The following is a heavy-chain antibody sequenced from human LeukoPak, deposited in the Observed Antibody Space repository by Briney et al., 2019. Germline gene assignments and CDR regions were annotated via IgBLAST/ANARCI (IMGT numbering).Heavy chain of an antibody. D-gene: IGHD6-6*01. V-gene: IGHV3-74*01. J-gene: IGHJ4*02. CDR1: GFTFSRYW. CDR3: AREAYSSSSSDY. Sequence: GWSLRLSCAASGFTFSRYWMHWLRQVPGEGLVWVSRISNDGSTTSYADSVKSRFTISRDNAENILYLEMSSLRAEDTSVYYCAREAYSSSSSDYWGQGTLVTVSS. CDR2: ISNDGSTT.